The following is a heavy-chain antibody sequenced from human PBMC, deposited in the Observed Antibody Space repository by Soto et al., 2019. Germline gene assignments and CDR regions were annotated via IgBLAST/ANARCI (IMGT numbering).Heavy chain of an antibody. Sequence: QVQLQESGPGLVKPSETLSLTCTVSGGSVSSGSYYWSWIRQPPGKGLEWIGYIYYSGSTNYNPSLKSRVTISVDTSKNQFSLKLSSVTAADTAVYYCARERMAAGGRDYYDYGMDVWGQGTTVTVSS. CDR2: IYYSGST. D-gene: IGHD6-13*01. CDR1: GGSVSSGSYY. J-gene: IGHJ6*02. V-gene: IGHV4-61*01. CDR3: ARERMAAGGRDYYDYGMDV.